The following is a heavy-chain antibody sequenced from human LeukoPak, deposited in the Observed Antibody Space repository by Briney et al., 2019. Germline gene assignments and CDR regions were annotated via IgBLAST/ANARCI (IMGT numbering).Heavy chain of an antibody. Sequence: SETLSLTCAVYGGSFSGYYWSGIRQPPGKGLEWIGEINHSGSTNYNPSLKSRVTISVDTSKNQFSLKLSSVTAADTAVYYCARAQPYSSGWYDAFDIWGQGTMVTVSS. CDR1: GGSFSGYY. CDR3: ARAQPYSSGWYDAFDI. J-gene: IGHJ3*02. D-gene: IGHD6-19*01. CDR2: INHSGST. V-gene: IGHV4-34*01.